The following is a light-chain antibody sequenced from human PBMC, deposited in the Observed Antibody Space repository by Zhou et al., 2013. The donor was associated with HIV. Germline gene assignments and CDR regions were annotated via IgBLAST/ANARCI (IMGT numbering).Light chain of an antibody. Sequence: DIQMTQSPSSLSTSVGDRVTITCRASQNIVSSLNWYQHKPGSTPKLLIYAASSLQSGVPSRFSGSGSETEFTLTISSLQPEDFATYYCLQHNISPLTFGGGTKVEI. CDR3: LQHNISPLT. J-gene: IGKJ4*01. CDR2: AAS. CDR1: QNIVSS. V-gene: IGKV1-17*01.